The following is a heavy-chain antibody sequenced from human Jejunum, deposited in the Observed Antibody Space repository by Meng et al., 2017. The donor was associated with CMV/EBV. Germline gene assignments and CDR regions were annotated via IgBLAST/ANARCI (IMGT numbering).Heavy chain of an antibody. CDR2: ISNSGSYV. CDR1: FTFSVSS. V-gene: IGHV3-21*01. CDR3: ARDIGDCVSTTCYYFDS. Sequence: FTFSVSSMNWVLQAPGKGLEWVSSISNSGSYVYYADSVKGRFTISRDNSKNSLSLQMNSLRAEDTAVYYCARDIGDCVSTTCYYFDSWGQGALVTVSS. D-gene: IGHD2-2*03. J-gene: IGHJ4*02.